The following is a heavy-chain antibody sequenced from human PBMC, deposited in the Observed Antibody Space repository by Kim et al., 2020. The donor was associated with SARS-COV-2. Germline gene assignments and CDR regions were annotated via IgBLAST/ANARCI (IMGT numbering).Heavy chain of an antibody. CDR1: GGSISSSSYY. CDR2: IYYSGST. J-gene: IGHJ6*02. D-gene: IGHD6-19*01. Sequence: SETLSLTCTVSGGSISSSSYYWGWIRQPPGKGLVWIGSIYYSGSTYYNPSLKSRVTISVDTSKNQFSLKLSSVTAADTAVYYCARRLGGWRNYGMDVWGQGTTVTVSS. CDR3: ARRLGGWRNYGMDV. V-gene: IGHV4-39*01.